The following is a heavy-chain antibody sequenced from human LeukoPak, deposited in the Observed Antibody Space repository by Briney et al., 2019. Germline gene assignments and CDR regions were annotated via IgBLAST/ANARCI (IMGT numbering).Heavy chain of an antibody. CDR1: GFTLDDYA. J-gene: IGHJ4*02. V-gene: IGHV3-7*01. CDR3: ARDVRRNYYYDSSGSSDY. Sequence: GGSLRLSCAASGFTLDDYAMHWVRQAPGKGLEWVANIKQDGSEKYYVDSVKGRFTISRDNAKNSLYLQMNSLRAEDTAVYYCARDVRRNYYYDSSGSSDYWGQGTLVTVSS. D-gene: IGHD3-22*01. CDR2: IKQDGSEK.